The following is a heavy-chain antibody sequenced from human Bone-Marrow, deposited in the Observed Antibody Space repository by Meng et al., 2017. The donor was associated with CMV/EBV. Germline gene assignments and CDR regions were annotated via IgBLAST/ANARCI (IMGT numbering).Heavy chain of an antibody. CDR2: INPSGGST. V-gene: IGHV1-46*01. J-gene: IGHJ4*02. Sequence: ASVKVSCKASGYRFTDFHMHWVRQAPGQGLEWMGIINPSGGSTSYAQKFQGRVTMTRDTSTSTVYMELSSLRSEDTAVYYCARDGADYWGQGTLVTVSS. CDR1: GYRFTDFH. CDR3: ARDGADY.